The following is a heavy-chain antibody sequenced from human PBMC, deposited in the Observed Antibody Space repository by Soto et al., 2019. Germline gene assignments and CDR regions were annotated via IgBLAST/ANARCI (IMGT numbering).Heavy chain of an antibody. CDR1: GFTFDDYA. Sequence: EVQLVESGGGLVQPGMSLRLSCAASGFTFDDYAMHWVRQAPGKGLEWVSGISWNSDKIDYADSVRGRFIISRGNAKNSLYLQMNSLRAEDTALYYCTKEVGSAGGWFDPWGQGTLVTVSS. CDR2: ISWNSDKI. CDR3: TKEVGSAGGWFDP. D-gene: IGHD3-10*01. J-gene: IGHJ5*02. V-gene: IGHV3-9*01.